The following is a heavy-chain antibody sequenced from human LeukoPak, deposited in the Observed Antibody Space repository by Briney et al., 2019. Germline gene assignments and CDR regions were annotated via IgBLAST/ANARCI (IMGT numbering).Heavy chain of an antibody. J-gene: IGHJ6*02. Sequence: ASVKVSCKASGYTFTSYGISWVRQAPGQGLEWMGWISAYNGNTNYAQKPQGRVTMTTDTSTSTAYMELSSLRSEDTAVYYCARGGRAHYYYYGMDVWGQGTTVTVSS. CDR2: ISAYNGNT. CDR1: GYTFTSYG. V-gene: IGHV1-18*01. D-gene: IGHD1-26*01. CDR3: ARGGRAHYYYYGMDV.